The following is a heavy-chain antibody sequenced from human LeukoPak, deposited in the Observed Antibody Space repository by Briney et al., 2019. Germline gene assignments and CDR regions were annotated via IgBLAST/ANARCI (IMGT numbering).Heavy chain of an antibody. CDR1: GYTFTSYD. CDR2: MNPNSDNT. V-gene: IGHV1-8*01. D-gene: IGHD6-6*01. Sequence: ASVKVSCKASGYTFTSYDINWVRQATGQGLEWMGWMNPNSDNTGYAQKFQGRVTMTRNASISTAYMELSSLRSEDTAVYYCARVAARPGTYYMDVWGKGTTVTVSS. CDR3: ARVAARPGTYYMDV. J-gene: IGHJ6*03.